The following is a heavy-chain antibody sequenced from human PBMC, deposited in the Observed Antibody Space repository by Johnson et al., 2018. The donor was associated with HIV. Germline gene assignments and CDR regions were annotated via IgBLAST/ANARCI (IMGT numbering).Heavy chain of an antibody. CDR3: SRSQVAAPSEGAFDI. CDR2: IYSGGST. CDR1: GFTVSSNY. D-gene: IGHD2-15*01. Sequence: VQLVESGGGLVQPGGSLRLSCAASGFTVSSNYMSWVRQAPGKGLEWVSVIYSGGSTYYADSVKGRFTISRDNSKNTLYLQMNSLRAEDTAVYYCSRSQVAAPSEGAFDIWGQGTMVTVSS. V-gene: IGHV3-66*01. J-gene: IGHJ3*02.